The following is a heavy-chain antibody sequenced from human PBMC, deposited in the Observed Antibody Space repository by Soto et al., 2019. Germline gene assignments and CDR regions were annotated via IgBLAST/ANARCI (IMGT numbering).Heavy chain of an antibody. V-gene: IGHV1-3*05. CDR1: GYTFTGYA. Sequence: QVQLVQSGAEEKKPGASVKLSCKASGYTFTGYAMHWVRQAPGQRLEWMGWINGGNGNTKYSQKFQGRVTITRDTSASTAYMELSSLRSEDTAVYYCARAVAVPADFDYWGQGTLVTVSS. CDR2: INGGNGNT. J-gene: IGHJ4*02. D-gene: IGHD6-19*01. CDR3: ARAVAVPADFDY.